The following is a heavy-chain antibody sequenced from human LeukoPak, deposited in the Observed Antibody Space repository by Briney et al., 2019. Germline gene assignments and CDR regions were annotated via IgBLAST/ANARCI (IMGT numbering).Heavy chain of an antibody. V-gene: IGHV1-2*02. J-gene: IGHJ4*02. CDR2: INPKSGGT. CDR3: ARDHNGADY. CDR1: GYTFIDYY. Sequence: RASVKVSCKASGYTFIDYYMHWVRQAPGQGLEWMGWINPKSGGTNHVQKFQDRVTMTWDTSISTAYMELTRLKPDDTAVYYCARDHNGADYWGQGTLVTVSS. D-gene: IGHD2-8*01.